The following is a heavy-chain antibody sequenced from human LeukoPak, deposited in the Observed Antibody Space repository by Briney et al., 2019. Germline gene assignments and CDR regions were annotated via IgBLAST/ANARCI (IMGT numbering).Heavy chain of an antibody. J-gene: IGHJ6*04. D-gene: IGHD3-16*01. Sequence: QPGGSLRLSCAASGFTFSSSWMHWVRQAPGKGLVWVSRITRDGSSTTYADSVKGRFTTSRENAKNKLYLQMDSLRDDDTAVYYCARNPGYESWSPFWGGMDVWGNGTTVIVSS. CDR3: ARNPGYESWSPFWGGMDV. V-gene: IGHV3-74*01. CDR1: GFTFSSSW. CDR2: ITRDGSST.